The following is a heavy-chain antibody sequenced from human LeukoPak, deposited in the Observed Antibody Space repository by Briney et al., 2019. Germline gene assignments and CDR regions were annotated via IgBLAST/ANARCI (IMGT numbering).Heavy chain of an antibody. CDR3: ASQGYCSGDTCYSGSLNDPFDI. D-gene: IGHD2-15*01. CDR1: GGSISSGDYY. CDR2: IYYSGST. V-gene: IGHV4-30-4*08. J-gene: IGHJ3*02. Sequence: SETLSLTCTVSGGSISSGDYYWSWIRQPPGKGLEWIGYIYYSGSTYYNPSLKSRVTISVDTSKNQFSLKLSSVTAADTAVYYCASQGYCSGDTCYSGSLNDPFDIWGQGTMVTVSS.